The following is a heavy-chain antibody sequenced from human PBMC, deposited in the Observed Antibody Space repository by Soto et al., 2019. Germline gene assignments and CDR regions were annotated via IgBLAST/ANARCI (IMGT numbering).Heavy chain of an antibody. J-gene: IGHJ6*04. CDR3: ARGPRCIHTACSNDYYHFGLDV. CDR2: INHSGRT. Sequence: LSLTGAVNGGSFSGYDWTWTRKRPGRGLEWIGEINHSGRTNLNPSLKSRVNTSVDTSKNHFSLRLSSVTAADTAVYYCARGPRCIHTACSNDYYHFGLDVWGEGTTFTVSS. CDR1: GGSFSGYD. D-gene: IGHD2-15*01. V-gene: IGHV4-34*01.